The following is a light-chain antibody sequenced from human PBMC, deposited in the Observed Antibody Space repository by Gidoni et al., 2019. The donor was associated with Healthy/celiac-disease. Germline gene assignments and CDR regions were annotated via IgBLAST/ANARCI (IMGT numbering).Light chain of an antibody. V-gene: IGLV6-57*01. CDR3: QSYDSSNVV. J-gene: IGLJ2*01. CDR2: EDN. Sequence: FMLTPPHSLSQSPGKTVTISCTRSSGSIASNYVQWYQQRPGSSPTTVIYEDNQRPSGVPDRFSGSIDSSSNSASLTISGLKTEDEADYYCQSYDSSNVVFGGGTKLTVL. CDR1: SGSIASNY.